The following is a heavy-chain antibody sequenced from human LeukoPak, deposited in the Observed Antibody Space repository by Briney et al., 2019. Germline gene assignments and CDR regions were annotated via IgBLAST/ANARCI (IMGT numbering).Heavy chain of an antibody. V-gene: IGHV1-46*01. D-gene: IGHD5-18*01. Sequence: ASVKVSCKATGYTFTSYYMHWVRQASGQGLEWMGIINPSGGSTSYAQKFQGRVTMTRDTSTSTVYMELSSLRSEDTAVYYCARRYSYGLDAFDIWGQGTMVTVSS. CDR2: INPSGGST. CDR3: ARRYSYGLDAFDI. J-gene: IGHJ3*02. CDR1: GYTFTSYY.